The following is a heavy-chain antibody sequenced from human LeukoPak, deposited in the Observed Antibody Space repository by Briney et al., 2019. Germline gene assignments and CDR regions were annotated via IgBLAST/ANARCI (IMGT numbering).Heavy chain of an antibody. CDR3: ATEYSYGLDY. J-gene: IGHJ4*02. Sequence: GGSLRLSCAASGFTFSSYAMSWVRQAPGKGLEWVSAISGSVGSTYYADSVKGRFTISRDNSKNTLYLQMDSLRAEDTAVYYCATEYSYGLDYWGQGTLVTVSS. V-gene: IGHV3-23*01. CDR2: ISGSVGST. CDR1: GFTFSSYA. D-gene: IGHD5-18*01.